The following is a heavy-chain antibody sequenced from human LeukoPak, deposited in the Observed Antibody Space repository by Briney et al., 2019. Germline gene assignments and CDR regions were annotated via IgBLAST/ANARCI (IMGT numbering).Heavy chain of an antibody. V-gene: IGHV3-30*02. CDR3: AREVVVIAIHDY. CDR2: IQYDGSNK. CDR1: GFTFSSYG. D-gene: IGHD2-21*01. Sequence: GGSLRLSCAASGFTFSSYGMHWVRQAPGKGLEWVAFIQYDGSNKYYADSVKGRFTISRDNSKNTLYLQMNSLRAEDTAAYYCAREVVVIAIHDYWGQGTLVTVSS. J-gene: IGHJ4*02.